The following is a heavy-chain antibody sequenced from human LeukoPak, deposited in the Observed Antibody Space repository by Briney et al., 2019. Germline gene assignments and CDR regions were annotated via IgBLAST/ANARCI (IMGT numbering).Heavy chain of an antibody. CDR3: ARLSHYYDSSGYYFDY. V-gene: IGHV4-39*07. CDR1: GGSITSSSYY. J-gene: IGHJ4*02. Sequence: SETLSLTCTVSGGSITSSSYYWGWIRQPPGKGLEWIGSMYYSGRTYYNPSLKSRVTISVDTSKNQFSLKLSSVTAADTAVYYCARLSHYYDSSGYYFDYWGQGTLVTVSP. CDR2: MYYSGRT. D-gene: IGHD3-22*01.